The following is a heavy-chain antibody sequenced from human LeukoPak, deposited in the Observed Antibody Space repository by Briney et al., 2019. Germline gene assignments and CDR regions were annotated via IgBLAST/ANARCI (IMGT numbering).Heavy chain of an antibody. Sequence: GASVKVSCKASGYTFTSYDINWVRQATGQGLEWMGWMNPNSGNTGYAQKFQGRVTMTRDTSTSTVYMELSSLRSEDTAVYYCARERNREMATINDASDIWGQGTMVTVSS. CDR2: MNPNSGNT. D-gene: IGHD5-24*01. V-gene: IGHV1-8*02. J-gene: IGHJ3*02. CDR1: GYTFTSYD. CDR3: ARERNREMATINDASDI.